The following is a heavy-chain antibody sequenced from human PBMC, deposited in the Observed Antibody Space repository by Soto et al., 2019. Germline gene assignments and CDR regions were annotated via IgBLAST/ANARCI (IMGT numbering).Heavy chain of an antibody. D-gene: IGHD6-13*01. CDR2: IYPGDSDT. CDR1: GYSFTSYW. J-gene: IGHJ5*02. CDR3: ARLGHAYNSRIWFDP. Sequence: GESLKISCKGSGYSFTSYWIGWVRQMPGKGLEWMGIIYPGDSDTRYSPSFQGQVTISADKSISTAYLQWSSLKASDTAMYYCARLGHAYNSRIWFDPWGQGTLVTVSS. V-gene: IGHV5-51*01.